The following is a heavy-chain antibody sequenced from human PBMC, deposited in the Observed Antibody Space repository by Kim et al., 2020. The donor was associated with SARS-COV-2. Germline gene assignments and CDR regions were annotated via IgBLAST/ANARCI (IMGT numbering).Heavy chain of an antibody. CDR1: GGSFSAYF. J-gene: IGHJ4*02. V-gene: IGHV4-34*01. Sequence: SETLSLTCGVYGGSFSAYFWSWIRQSPGKGLEWIGEIDHRGTTNYNPSLQGRVTITVDTSKNQFPLILIAVTAADTAVYYCAGGGGNFDPFDSWGQGSLVIVSS. CDR2: IDHRGTT. D-gene: IGHD1-7*01. CDR3: AGGGGNFDPFDS.